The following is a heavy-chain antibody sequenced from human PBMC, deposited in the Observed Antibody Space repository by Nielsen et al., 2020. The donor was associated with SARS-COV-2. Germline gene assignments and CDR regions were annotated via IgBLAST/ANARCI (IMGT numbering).Heavy chain of an antibody. CDR3: ARANVYDFWSGYQYYYYYYYMDV. CDR1: GGSISSSSYY. D-gene: IGHD3-3*01. V-gene: IGHV4-39*01. Sequence: SETLSPTCTVSGGSISSSSYYWGWIRQPPGKGLEWIGSIYYSGSTYYNPSLKSRVTISVDTSKNQFSLKLSSVTAADTAVYYCARANVYDFWSGYQYYYYYYYMDVWGKGTTVTVSS. CDR2: IYYSGST. J-gene: IGHJ6*03.